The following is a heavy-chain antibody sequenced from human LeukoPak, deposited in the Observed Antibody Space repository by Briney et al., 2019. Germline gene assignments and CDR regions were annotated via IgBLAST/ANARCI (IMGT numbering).Heavy chain of an antibody. V-gene: IGHV4-59*01. J-gene: IGHJ4*02. CDR1: GGSISSYY. CDR2: IYYSGST. D-gene: IGHD3-22*01. CDR3: ARVRSSGYPPPPAFDY. Sequence: SETLSLTCTVSGGSISSYYWSWIRQPRGKGLEGIGYIYYSGSTNYNPALKSRVTISVDTSKNQFSLKLSFVTAADTAVYYCARVRSSGYPPPPAFDYWGQGTLVTVSS.